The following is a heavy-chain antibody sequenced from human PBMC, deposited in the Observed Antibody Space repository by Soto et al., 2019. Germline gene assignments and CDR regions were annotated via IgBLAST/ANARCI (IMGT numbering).Heavy chain of an antibody. CDR2: ISYDGSSK. CDR3: ARDQGAAFDY. J-gene: IGHJ4*02. D-gene: IGHD2-15*01. V-gene: IGHV3-30-3*01. CDR1: GFTFSSYA. Sequence: VQLVESGGGVVQPGRSLRLSCAASGFTFSSYAMHWVRQAPGKGLEWVAIISYDGSSKYYADSVKGRFTISRDNSKNTLYLQMNSLRAEDTAVYYCARDQGAAFDYWGQGTLVTVSS.